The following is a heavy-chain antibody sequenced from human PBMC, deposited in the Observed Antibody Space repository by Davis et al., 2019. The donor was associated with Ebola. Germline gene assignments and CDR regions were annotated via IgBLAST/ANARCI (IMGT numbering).Heavy chain of an antibody. Sequence: GESLKISCAASGFTFSSYGMHWVRQAPGKGLEWVAVISYDGSNKYYADSVKGRFTISRDNSKNTLYLQMNSLRAEDTAVYYCARDLTDIVVVVAATPLGYWGQGTLVTVSS. V-gene: IGHV3-30*03. J-gene: IGHJ4*02. CDR2: ISYDGSNK. CDR1: GFTFSSYG. D-gene: IGHD2-15*01. CDR3: ARDLTDIVVVVAATPLGY.